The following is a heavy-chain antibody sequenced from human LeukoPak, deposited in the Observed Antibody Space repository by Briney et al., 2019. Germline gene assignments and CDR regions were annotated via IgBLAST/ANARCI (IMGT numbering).Heavy chain of an antibody. J-gene: IGHJ4*02. D-gene: IGHD1-1*01. CDR1: GFTFSSYA. Sequence: GSLRLSCAASGFTFSSYAMSWVRQPPGKGLEGIGEINHSGSTNYNPSLKSRVTISVDTSKNQFSLKLSSVTAADTAVYYCARGYWNGLYWGQGTLVTVSS. CDR3: ARGYWNGLY. CDR2: INHSGST. V-gene: IGHV4-34*01.